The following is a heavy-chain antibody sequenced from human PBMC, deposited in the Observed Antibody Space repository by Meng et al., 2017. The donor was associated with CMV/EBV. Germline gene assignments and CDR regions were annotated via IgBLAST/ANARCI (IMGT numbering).Heavy chain of an antibody. Sequence: PGALVKASRDAAGGTFLTCAISWVRQAPGEGLEWMGGILPVVETAIYAERFQERVTITADDSTNTAYMELSSLRADDKALYFFARGGDSWYSDYWGQGTLVTVSS. V-gene: IGHV1-69*01. J-gene: IGHJ4*02. CDR3: ARGGDSWYSDY. CDR1: GGTFLTCA. CDR2: ILPVVETA. D-gene: IGHD1-26*01.